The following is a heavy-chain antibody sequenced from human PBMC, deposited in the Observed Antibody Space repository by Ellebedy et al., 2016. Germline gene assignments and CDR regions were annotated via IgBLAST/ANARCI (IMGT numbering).Heavy chain of an antibody. CDR3: ARGYGDYYGSYFDY. CDR1: GGTFSSYA. V-gene: IGHV1-69*13. D-gene: IGHD4-17*01. CDR2: IIPIFGTA. Sequence: SVKVSXXASGGTFSSYAISWVRQAPGQGLEWMGGIIPIFGTANYAQKFQGRVTITADESTSTAYMELSSLRSEDTAVYYCARGYGDYYGSYFDYWGQGTLVTVSS. J-gene: IGHJ4*02.